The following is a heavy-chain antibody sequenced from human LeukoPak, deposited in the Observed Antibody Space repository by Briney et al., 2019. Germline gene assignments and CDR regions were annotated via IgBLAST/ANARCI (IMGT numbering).Heavy chain of an antibody. CDR2: IYYSGST. D-gene: IGHD5-12*01. J-gene: IGHJ6*03. CDR1: GGSISSYY. CDR3: ARDSDYDSYYYYYMDV. Sequence: PSETLSLTCTVSGGSISSYYWSWIRHPPGKGLELIEYIYYSGSTNYNPSLKSRVTISVDTSKNQFSLKLSSVTAADTAVYYCARDSDYDSYYYYYMDVWGKGTTVTVSS. V-gene: IGHV4-59*01.